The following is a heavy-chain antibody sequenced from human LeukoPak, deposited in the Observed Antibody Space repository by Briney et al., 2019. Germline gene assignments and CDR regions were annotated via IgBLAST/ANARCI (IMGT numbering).Heavy chain of an antibody. Sequence: PGGSLRLSCAASGFTVSSNYMSWVRQTPGKGLEWVSVLYSGGSTYYADSVKGRFTISRDNPKNTLYLQMNSLGAEDTAVYYCARLSGSYAFDIWGQGTMVTVSS. D-gene: IGHD1-26*01. CDR1: GFTVSSNY. V-gene: IGHV3-53*01. J-gene: IGHJ3*02. CDR2: LYSGGST. CDR3: ARLSGSYAFDI.